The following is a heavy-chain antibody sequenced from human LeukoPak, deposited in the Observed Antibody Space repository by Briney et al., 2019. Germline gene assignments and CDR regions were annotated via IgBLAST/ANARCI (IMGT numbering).Heavy chain of an antibody. D-gene: IGHD1-26*01. CDR2: IYYSGST. J-gene: IGHJ3*02. Sequence: PSETLSLTCTVSGGSISSYYWSWIRQPPGKGLEWIGYIYYSGSTNYNPSLKSRVTISVDKSKNQFSLKLSSVTAADTAVYYGARGPVSGSSAAFDIWGQGTMVTVSS. V-gene: IGHV4-59*01. CDR3: ARGPVSGSSAAFDI. CDR1: GGSISSYY.